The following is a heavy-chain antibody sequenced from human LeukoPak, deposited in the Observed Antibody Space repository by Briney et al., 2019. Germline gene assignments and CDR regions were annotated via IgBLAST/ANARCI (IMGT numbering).Heavy chain of an antibody. V-gene: IGHV3-21*01. CDR3: ARDFRPVVGAAGTFDY. Sequence: PGGSLRLSCAASGFTFRSYSMNWVRQAPGKGLEWVASITSTSSHIFYADSMKGRFTVSRDNAKNSLYLQMNSLRAEDTAVYYCARDFRPVVGAAGTFDYWGQGTLVTVSS. D-gene: IGHD6-13*01. J-gene: IGHJ4*02. CDR2: ITSTSSHI. CDR1: GFTFRSYS.